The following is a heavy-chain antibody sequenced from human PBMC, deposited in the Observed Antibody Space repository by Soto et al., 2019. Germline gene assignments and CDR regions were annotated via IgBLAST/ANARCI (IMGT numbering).Heavy chain of an antibody. CDR1: GFTLSSYA. CDR3: ARRENQVVTYAFDI. V-gene: IGHV3-30-3*01. J-gene: IGHJ3*02. D-gene: IGHD2-15*01. CDR2: ISYDGSNK. Sequence: GFLRLSCAASGFTLSSYAIPWVRQAPGKGLEWVAVISYDGSNKYYADSVKGRFTISRDNSKKTLYLQMNSLRAEDTAVYYSARRENQVVTYAFDIWGQGTMVT.